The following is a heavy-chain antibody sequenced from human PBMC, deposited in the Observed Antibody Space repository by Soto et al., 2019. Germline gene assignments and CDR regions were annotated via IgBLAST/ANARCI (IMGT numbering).Heavy chain of an antibody. CDR2: IYPGDSDT. V-gene: IGHV5-51*01. CDR1: GYSFTSYW. J-gene: IGHJ6*02. CDR3: ARVRDCYNYYYYCIDV. Sequence: GESLKISCKGSGYSFTSYWIGWVRQMPGKGLEWMGIIYPGDSDTRYSPSFQGQVNISADKSISTAYLQWSSLKASDTAMYYCARVRDCYNYYYYCIDVWGQGTTVTVSS. D-gene: IGHD2-21*01.